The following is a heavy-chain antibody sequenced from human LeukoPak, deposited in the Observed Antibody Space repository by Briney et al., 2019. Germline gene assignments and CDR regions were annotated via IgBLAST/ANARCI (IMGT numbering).Heavy chain of an antibody. CDR1: GFTFSSYS. V-gene: IGHV3-21*01. J-gene: IGHJ4*02. CDR2: ISSSSYI. D-gene: IGHD5-18*01. Sequence: GGSLRLSCAASGFTFSSYSMNWVRQAPGKGLEWVSSISSSSYIYYADSVKGRFTISRDNAKNSLYLQMNSLRAEDTAVYYCARYSYGHMGYYFDYWGQGTLVTVSS. CDR3: ARYSYGHMGYYFDY.